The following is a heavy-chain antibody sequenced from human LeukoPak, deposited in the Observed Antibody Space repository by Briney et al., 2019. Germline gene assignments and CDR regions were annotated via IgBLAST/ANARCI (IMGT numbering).Heavy chain of an antibody. CDR2: IFGGGAGS. Sequence: GGSLRLSCAASGFIFSDYAMGWVRQAPGKGLEWVSAIFGGGAGSYSAASVEGRFTISRDNSKNTLYLQMTSLRADDTAVYYCAKFEGHPWGTYHHDYWGQGTLVTVSS. J-gene: IGHJ4*02. CDR1: GFIFSDYA. D-gene: IGHD3-16*01. V-gene: IGHV3-23*01. CDR3: AKFEGHPWGTYHHDY.